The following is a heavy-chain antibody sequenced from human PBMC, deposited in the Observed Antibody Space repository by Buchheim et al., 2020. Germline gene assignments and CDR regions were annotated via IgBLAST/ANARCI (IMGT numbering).Heavy chain of an antibody. CDR1: GGSISSYY. CDR3: ARDYYGSGRYYYYYGMDV. J-gene: IGHJ6*02. D-gene: IGHD3-10*01. V-gene: IGHV4-59*01. CDR2: IYYSGST. Sequence: QVQLQESGPGLVKPSETLSLTCTVSGGSISSYYWSWIRQPPGKGLEWIGYIYYSGSTNYNPSLKSRVTISVDTSKNQFSLKLSSETAADTAVYYCARDYYGSGRYYYYYGMDVWGQGTT.